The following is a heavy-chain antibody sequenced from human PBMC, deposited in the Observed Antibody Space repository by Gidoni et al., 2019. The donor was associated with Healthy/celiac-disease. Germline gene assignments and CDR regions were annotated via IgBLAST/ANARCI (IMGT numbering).Heavy chain of an antibody. CDR3: ARDRSPVPEDGFDP. Sequence: QLVESGGGLVTPGGSLSLSCAASGFTFSRYSMNWVRQPQGKGPEWVSSFSSSSSDIYYAASVKRRFTITRDNAKNSLYLLMNSLRAADTTVYYYARDRSPVPEDGFDPWGQGTLVTVSS. CDR2: FSSSSSDI. V-gene: IGHV3-21*01. D-gene: IGHD2-2*01. J-gene: IGHJ5*02. CDR1: GFTFSRYS.